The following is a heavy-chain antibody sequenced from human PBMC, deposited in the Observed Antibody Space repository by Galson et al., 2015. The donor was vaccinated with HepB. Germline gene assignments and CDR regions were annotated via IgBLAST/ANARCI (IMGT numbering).Heavy chain of an antibody. CDR3: AKDSIASSGAGWGMDV. CDR2: ISNDGSVK. CDR1: RFTFTRYG. J-gene: IGHJ6*02. V-gene: IGHV3-30*18. Sequence: SLRLSCAAPRFTFTRYGMHWVRQAPGKGLEWLAFISNDGSVKHNANSVKGRFTISRDNSRNTLYLQMNSLRPEDTAVYYCAKDSIASSGAGWGMDVWGQGTTVTVSS. D-gene: IGHD2-21*01.